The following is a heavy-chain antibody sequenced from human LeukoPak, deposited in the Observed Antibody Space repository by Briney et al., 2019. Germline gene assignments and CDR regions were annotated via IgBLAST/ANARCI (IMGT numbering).Heavy chain of an antibody. CDR3: ARVGNDSSGYFTAPDY. CDR2: INHSGST. D-gene: IGHD3-22*01. V-gene: IGHV4-34*01. CDR1: GGSFSGYY. Sequence: SETLSLTCAVYGGSFSGYYWSWIRQPPGKGLEWIGEINHSGSTNYNPSLKSRVTISVDTSKNQFSLKLSSVTAADTAVYYCARVGNDSSGYFTAPDYWGQGTLVTVSS. J-gene: IGHJ4*02.